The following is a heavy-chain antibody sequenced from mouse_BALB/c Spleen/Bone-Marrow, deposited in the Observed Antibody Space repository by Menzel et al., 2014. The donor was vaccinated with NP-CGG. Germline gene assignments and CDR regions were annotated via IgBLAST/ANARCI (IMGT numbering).Heavy chain of an antibody. D-gene: IGHD2-3*01. Sequence: VQLKHSGAEFVKPGASVKLSCTASGFNIKDTYMHWVKRRPEQGLEWIGRIDPANDNTKYDPKFQGKATITADTSSNTAYLQLSSLTSEDTAVYYCARADGYYAWFAYWGQGTLVTVSA. CDR2: IDPANDNT. V-gene: IGHV14-3*02. CDR1: GFNIKDTY. J-gene: IGHJ3*01. CDR3: ARADGYYAWFAY.